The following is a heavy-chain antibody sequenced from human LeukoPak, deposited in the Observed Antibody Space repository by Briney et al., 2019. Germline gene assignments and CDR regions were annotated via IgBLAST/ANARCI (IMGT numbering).Heavy chain of an antibody. Sequence: ETLSLTCTVSGGSISSSNYYWGWIRQPPGKGLEWVSVIYSGGSTYYADSVKGRFTISRDNSKSTLYIQMNSLRAEDTAVYYCARAKPKNMVRGLIMRRESRYYFDYWGQGTLVTVSS. V-gene: IGHV3-53*01. D-gene: IGHD3-10*01. J-gene: IGHJ4*02. CDR2: IYSGGST. CDR3: ARAKPKNMVRGLIMRRESRYYFDY. CDR1: GGSISSSNYY.